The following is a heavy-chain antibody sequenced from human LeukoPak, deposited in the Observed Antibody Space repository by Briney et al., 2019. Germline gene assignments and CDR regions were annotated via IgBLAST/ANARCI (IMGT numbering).Heavy chain of an antibody. D-gene: IGHD5-24*01. J-gene: IGHJ2*01. CDR2: IMQDGNDK. Sequence: PGGSLRLSCAASGFTFSSYGMHWVRQAPGKGLEWVANIMQDGNDKYYVDSVKGRFTISRDNSKNTLYLQMNSLRAEDTAVYYCAKESARPLLIRWLQQYWYFDLWGRGTLVTVSS. CDR3: AKESARPLLIRWLQQYWYFDL. V-gene: IGHV3-7*03. CDR1: GFTFSSYG.